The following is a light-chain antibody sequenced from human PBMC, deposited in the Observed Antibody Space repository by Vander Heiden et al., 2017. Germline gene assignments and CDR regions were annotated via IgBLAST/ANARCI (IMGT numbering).Light chain of an antibody. V-gene: IGLV1-44*01. CDR1: SPNIGSNT. Sequence: QSVLTQPPSASGTPGQRVTISCSGSSPNIGSNTVNWYQQPPGPAPKLLIFINNQRPSGVPDRFSGSKSGTSASLAISGLQSEDEADYYCAAWDDSLNGRVFGGGTKLTVL. J-gene: IGLJ3*02. CDR2: INN. CDR3: AAWDDSLNGRV.